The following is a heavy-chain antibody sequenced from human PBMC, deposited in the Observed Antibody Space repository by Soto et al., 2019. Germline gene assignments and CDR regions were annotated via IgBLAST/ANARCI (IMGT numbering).Heavy chain of an antibody. CDR1: GFTFSSYA. J-gene: IGHJ6*02. CDR3: ARDLTPGGDFWSGCGMDV. D-gene: IGHD3-3*01. CDR2: ISYDGSNK. V-gene: IGHV3-30-3*01. Sequence: GGSLRLSCAASGFTFSSYAMHWVRQAPGKGLEWVAVISYDGSNKYYADSVKGRFTISRDNSKNTLYLQMNSLRAEDTAVYYCARDLTPGGDFWSGCGMDVWGQGTTVTVSS.